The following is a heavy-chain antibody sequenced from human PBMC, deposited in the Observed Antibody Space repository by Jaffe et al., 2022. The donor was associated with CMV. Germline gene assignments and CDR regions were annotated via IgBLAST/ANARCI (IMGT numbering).Heavy chain of an antibody. V-gene: IGHV3-74*03. CDR3: TRDPGAAYYYYMDV. D-gene: IGHD3-10*01. Sequence: EVQLVESGGGLVQPGGSLRLSCAASGFTFSWFWMHWVRQTPGKGPVWVARIKSDGSTTEYADSVKGRFTISRDNAKNTLYLQMNSLRAEDTAVYYCTRDPGAAYYYYMDVWGKGTTVTVSS. CDR2: IKSDGSTT. CDR1: GFTFSWFW. J-gene: IGHJ6*03.